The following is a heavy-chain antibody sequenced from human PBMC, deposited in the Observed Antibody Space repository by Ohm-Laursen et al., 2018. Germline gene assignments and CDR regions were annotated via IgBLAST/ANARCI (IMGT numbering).Heavy chain of an antibody. CDR3: ARDSYCGGDYFSPPSS. D-gene: IGHD2-21*02. J-gene: IGHJ5*02. CDR1: GGTFSSYA. CDR2: IIPILGTA. Sequence: SSVKVSCRASGGTFSSYAISWVRQAPGQGLEWMGRIIPILGTANYAQKFQGRVTITADESTSTAYMELSSLRSEDTAVYYCARDSYCGGDYFSPPSSWGQGTLVTVSS. V-gene: IGHV1-69*11.